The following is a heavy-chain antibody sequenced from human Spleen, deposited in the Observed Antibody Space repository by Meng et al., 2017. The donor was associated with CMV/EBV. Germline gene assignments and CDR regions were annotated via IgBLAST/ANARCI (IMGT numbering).Heavy chain of an antibody. J-gene: IGHJ6*02. CDR2: IYYGGST. CDR3: ARDSNRGEYYYYGLDV. V-gene: IGHV4-39*07. Sequence: SETLSLTCIVSGDSISSSGYYWGWIRQPPGKGLEWIGNIYYGGSTSYYPSLQSRVTISLDTPKNQFSLKLTSVTAADTAVYYCARDSNRGEYYYYGLDVWGQGTTVTVSS. CDR1: GDSISSSGYY. D-gene: IGHD2/OR15-2a*01.